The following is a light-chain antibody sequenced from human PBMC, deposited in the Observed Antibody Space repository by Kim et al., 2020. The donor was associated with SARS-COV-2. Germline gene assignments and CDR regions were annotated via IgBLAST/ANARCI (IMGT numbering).Light chain of an antibody. CDR1: QSISSY. V-gene: IGKV1-39*01. CDR2: ATS. Sequence: ESVGDRVTITCRASQSISSYLNWYQQKPGKAPKVLIYATSSLQSGVPSRFSGSGSGTDFTLTISSLQPEDCSTYYCQQTYSYPLTFGGGTKVDIK. CDR3: QQTYSYPLT. J-gene: IGKJ4*01.